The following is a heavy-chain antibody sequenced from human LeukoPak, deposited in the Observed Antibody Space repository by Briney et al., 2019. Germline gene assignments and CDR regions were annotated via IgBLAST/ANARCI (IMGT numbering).Heavy chain of an antibody. V-gene: IGHV1-3*03. CDR1: GYTFTSYA. Sequence: ASVKVSCKASGYTFTSYAMHWVRQAPGQRLEWMGWINAGNGNTKYSQGFQGRVTITRDTSASTAYMELSSLRSEDMAVYYCAREYLYSTGWFDYWGQGTLVTVSS. J-gene: IGHJ5*01. D-gene: IGHD6-19*01. CDR3: AREYLYSTGWFDY. CDR2: INAGNGNT.